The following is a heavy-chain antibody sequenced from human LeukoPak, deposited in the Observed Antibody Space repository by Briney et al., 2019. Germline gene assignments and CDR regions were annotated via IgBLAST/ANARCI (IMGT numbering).Heavy chain of an antibody. V-gene: IGHV3-74*01. Sequence: GGSLRLSCAASGFTFSSYWMHWVRQAPGKGLVWVSRINSDGSSTSYADSVKGRFTISRDNAKNTLYLQMNSLRAEDTAVYFCAKRGVVIRVILIGFHKEAYYFDSWGQGALVTVSS. CDR2: INSDGSST. CDR3: AKRGVVIRVILIGFHKEAYYFDS. CDR1: GFTFSSYW. D-gene: IGHD3-9*01. J-gene: IGHJ4*02.